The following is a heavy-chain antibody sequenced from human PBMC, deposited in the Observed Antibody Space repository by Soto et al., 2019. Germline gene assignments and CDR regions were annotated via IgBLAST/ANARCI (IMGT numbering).Heavy chain of an antibody. V-gene: IGHV5-51*01. Sequence: GESLKISCKGSGYSFSSYWIVWVRQMPGKGLEWMGTIYPGDSDTRYSPSFQGQVTIPADKSISTAYLQWNSLKASDTAMYFCARNKGYCSSISCYGMDVWGQGAAVTVSS. CDR1: GYSFSSYW. CDR3: ARNKGYCSSISCYGMDV. D-gene: IGHD2-2*01. J-gene: IGHJ6*02. CDR2: IYPGDSDT.